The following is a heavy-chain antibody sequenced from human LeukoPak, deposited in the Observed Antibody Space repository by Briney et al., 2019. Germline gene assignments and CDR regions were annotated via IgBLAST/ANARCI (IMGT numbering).Heavy chain of an antibody. CDR2: IYTSGST. V-gene: IGHV4-4*07. J-gene: IGHJ4*02. Sequence: SETLSLTCTVSGGSISSYYWSWIRQPAGKGLEWIGRIYTSGSTNYNPSLKSRVTMSVDTSKNQFSLKLSSVTAADTAVYYCARVTGYYDSSGYYQTSDYWGQGTLVTVSS. CDR1: GGSISSYY. D-gene: IGHD3-22*01. CDR3: ARVTGYYDSSGYYQTSDY.